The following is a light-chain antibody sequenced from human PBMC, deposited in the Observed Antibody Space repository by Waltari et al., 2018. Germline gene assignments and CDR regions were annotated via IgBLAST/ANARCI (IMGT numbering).Light chain of an antibody. CDR1: QSVSRT. Sequence: EIVLTQSPGTLSLSPGERATLSCRASQSVSRTLAWYQQKPGQAPRLLIYDASTRSTGVPDKFSGSGSGTDFSLTISSLEPEDFAVYYCQKYGTLPATFGQGTTVEIK. J-gene: IGKJ1*01. CDR2: DAS. V-gene: IGKV3-20*01. CDR3: QKYGTLPAT.